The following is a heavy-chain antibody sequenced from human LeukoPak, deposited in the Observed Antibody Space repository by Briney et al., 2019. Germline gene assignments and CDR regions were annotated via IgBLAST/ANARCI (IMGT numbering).Heavy chain of an antibody. CDR2: ISGGGAST. J-gene: IGHJ4*02. V-gene: IGHV3-23*01. CDR3: AKQGHYYDSTGYFDY. D-gene: IGHD3-22*01. Sequence: GGSLRLSCAASGFTFSNFAMSWVRQAPGKGLEWVSSISGGGASTYYADSVKGRFTISRDNSKNTLYLQINSLRAEDTAVYYCAKQGHYYDSTGYFDYWGQGTLITVSS. CDR1: GFTFSNFA.